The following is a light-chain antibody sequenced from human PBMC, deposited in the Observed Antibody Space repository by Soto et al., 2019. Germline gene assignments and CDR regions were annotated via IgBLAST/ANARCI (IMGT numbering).Light chain of an antibody. CDR3: LQDYNYPLT. Sequence: HLTQSPSSLSSSLGDRGTISSPPSHPISSYLNWYQQRPGKAPKVLIYGASTLQSGVPSRFSGSGSGTEFTLTISSLQPEDFATYYCLQDYNYPLTFGGGSNVDIK. CDR1: HPISSY. V-gene: IGKV1-39*01. CDR2: GAS. J-gene: IGKJ4*01.